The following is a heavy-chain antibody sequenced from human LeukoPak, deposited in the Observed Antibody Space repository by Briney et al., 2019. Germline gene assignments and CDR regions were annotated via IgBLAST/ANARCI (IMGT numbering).Heavy chain of an antibody. J-gene: IGHJ4*02. Sequence: PSETLSLTCTVSGGSISGYYWSWIRQPPGKGLEWIGYIYSSGSTDYNPSLKSRVTISVDTSKNQFSLKLSSVTAADTAVYYCARHGGSHYPYWGQGTLVTVSS. D-gene: IGHD1-26*01. CDR2: IYSSGST. V-gene: IGHV4-59*08. CDR1: GGSISGYY. CDR3: ARHGGSHYPY.